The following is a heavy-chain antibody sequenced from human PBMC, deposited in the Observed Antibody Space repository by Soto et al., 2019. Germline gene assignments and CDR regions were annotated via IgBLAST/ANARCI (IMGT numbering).Heavy chain of an antibody. CDR3: ARGPEDSDVPRWDY. D-gene: IGHD1-26*01. CDR2: INLRGGTT. Sequence: QVQLMQSGAEVRKPGASVRLSCETSGYNFNQYYIHWVRQAPGQGLEWMGIINLRGGTTEYAHKLRGRVTVTGDTSTKTAYMEWRSLRSEDTAMYFCARGPEDSDVPRWDYWGQGTLVTVSS. CDR1: GYNFNQYY. J-gene: IGHJ4*02. V-gene: IGHV1-46*02.